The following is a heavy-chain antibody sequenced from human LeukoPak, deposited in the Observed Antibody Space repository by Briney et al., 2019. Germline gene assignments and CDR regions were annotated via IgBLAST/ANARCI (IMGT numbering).Heavy chain of an antibody. CDR2: ISSSSSYI. Sequence: GGSLRLSCAASGFTFSSYAMSWVRQAPGKGLEWVSSISSSSSYIYYADSVKGRFTISRDNAKNSLYLQMNSLRAEDTAVYYCARDRGTGYFDYWGQGTLVTVSS. J-gene: IGHJ4*02. D-gene: IGHD3-10*01. V-gene: IGHV3-21*01. CDR3: ARDRGTGYFDY. CDR1: GFTFSSYA.